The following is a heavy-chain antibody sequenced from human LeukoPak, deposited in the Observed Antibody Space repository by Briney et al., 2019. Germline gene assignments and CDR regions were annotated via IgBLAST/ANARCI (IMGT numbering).Heavy chain of an antibody. CDR1: GYTFTGYD. CDR3: ARDPVPSIAVAGRLDP. J-gene: IGHJ5*02. Sequence: GASVKVSCKASGYTFTGYDMHWVRQAPGQGLEWMGWINPNSGGTNYAQKFQGRVTMTRDTSISTAYMELSRLRSDDTAVYYCARDPVPSIAVAGRLDPWGQGTLVTVSS. V-gene: IGHV1-2*02. CDR2: INPNSGGT. D-gene: IGHD6-19*01.